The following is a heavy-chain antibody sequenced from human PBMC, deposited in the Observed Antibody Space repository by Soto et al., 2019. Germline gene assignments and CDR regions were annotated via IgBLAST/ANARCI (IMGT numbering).Heavy chain of an antibody. D-gene: IGHD1-26*01. CDR2: IIPIFGTA. Sequence: SVKVSCKASGGTFSRYAISWVRQAPGQGLEWMGGIIPIFGTANYAQKFQGSVTITADESTSTAYMELSSLRFEDTAVYYCARAIVGPTTTGWLDPWGQGTLVTVSS. V-gene: IGHV1-69*13. CDR3: ARAIVGPTTTGWLDP. CDR1: GGTFSRYA. J-gene: IGHJ5*02.